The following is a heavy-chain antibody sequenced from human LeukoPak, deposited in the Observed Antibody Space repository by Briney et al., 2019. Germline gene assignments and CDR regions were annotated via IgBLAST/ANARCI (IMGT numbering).Heavy chain of an antibody. D-gene: IGHD1-1*01. CDR1: GVTFSSYA. Sequence: ASVKVSCKASGVTFSSYAISWVRQAPGQGLEWMGGIIPIFGTANYAQKFQGRVTIAADESTSTAYMELSRLRSYDTAVYYCARSRHLGWNDAFDIWGQGTMVTVSS. J-gene: IGHJ3*02. CDR3: ARSRHLGWNDAFDI. V-gene: IGHV1-69*13. CDR2: IIPIFGTA.